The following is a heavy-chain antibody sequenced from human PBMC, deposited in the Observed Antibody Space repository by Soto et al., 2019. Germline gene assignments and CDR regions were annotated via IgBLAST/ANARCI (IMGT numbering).Heavy chain of an antibody. V-gene: IGHV3-33*01. J-gene: IGHJ6*02. CDR2: IWYDGTNK. CDR1: GFTFNTYA. CDR3: ARRYYYDSSGYPYGMDV. D-gene: IGHD3-22*01. Sequence: VQLVESGGGVVQPGTSVRLSCAASGFTFNTYAMHWVRQAPGKGLEWVAIIWYDGTNKYYADSVKGRFTISRDNSKNTVYLQMNSLRAEDTAVYYCARRYYYDSSGYPYGMDVWGQGTTVTVSS.